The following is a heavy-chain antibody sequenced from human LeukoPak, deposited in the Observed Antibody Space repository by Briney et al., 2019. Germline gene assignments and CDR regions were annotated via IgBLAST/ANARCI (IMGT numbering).Heavy chain of an antibody. V-gene: IGHV1-18*01. D-gene: IGHD1-26*01. CDR2: ISAYNGNT. CDR1: GYTFTSYG. J-gene: IGHJ4*02. CDR3: ARRGSGSYRDYFDY. Sequence: GASVKVSCKASGYTFTSYGISWVRQAPGQGLERMGWISAYNGNTNYAQKLQGRVTMTTDTSTSTAYMELRSLRSDDTAVYYCARRGSGSYRDYFDYWGQGTLVTVSS.